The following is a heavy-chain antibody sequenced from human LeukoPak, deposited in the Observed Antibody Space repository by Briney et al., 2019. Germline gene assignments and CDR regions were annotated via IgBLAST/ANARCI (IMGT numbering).Heavy chain of an antibody. V-gene: IGHV4-59*01. CDR3: ARGSAARDSYFHH. CDR2: IYYSGST. J-gene: IGHJ1*01. CDR1: GGSISSYY. D-gene: IGHD2-2*01. Sequence: SETRSLTCTVSGGSISSYYWSWIRQPPGKGLEWIGYIYYSGSTNYNPSLKSRVTISVDTSKNQFSLKLSSVTAADTAVYYCARGSAARDSYFHHWGQGTLVTVSS.